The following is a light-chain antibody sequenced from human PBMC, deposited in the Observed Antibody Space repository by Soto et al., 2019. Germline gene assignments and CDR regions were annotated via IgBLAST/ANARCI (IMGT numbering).Light chain of an antibody. V-gene: IGLV2-14*01. J-gene: IGLJ1*01. Sequence: QSALTQPASVSGSPGQSITISCTGTSSDVGGHDYVSWYQQHPGKAPKLIIYEVTNRPSGVSNRFSGSKSGNTASLTISGLQAEDDIDYYCSSYSSTSPRIVFGTGTKVTVL. CDR2: EVT. CDR1: SSDVGGHDY. CDR3: SSYSSTSPRIV.